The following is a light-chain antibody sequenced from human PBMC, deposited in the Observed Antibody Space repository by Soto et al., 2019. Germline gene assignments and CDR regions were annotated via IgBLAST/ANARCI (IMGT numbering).Light chain of an antibody. CDR3: QQYDNLPLT. CDR1: QSIGKH. CDR2: DAS. J-gene: IGKJ5*01. Sequence: DIQMPQSPPSLSASVGDTVTITWRASQSIGKHLNWYQQKPGKAPKLLIYDASNLETGVPSRFSGSGSGTDFTFTISSLQPEDIATYYCQQYDNLPLTFGQGTRLEIK. V-gene: IGKV1-33*01.